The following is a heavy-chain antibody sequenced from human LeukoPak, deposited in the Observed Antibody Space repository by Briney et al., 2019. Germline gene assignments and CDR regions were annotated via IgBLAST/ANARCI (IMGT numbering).Heavy chain of an antibody. Sequence: GGSLRLSCAVSGFTFSSYSMNWVRQAPGKGLEWVSSISSSSSYIYYADSVKGRFTISRDNAKNSLYLQMNSLRAEDTAVYYCARAPPISEYSIYYFDYWGQGTLVTVSS. D-gene: IGHD6-6*01. CDR2: ISSSSSYI. V-gene: IGHV3-21*01. CDR1: GFTFSSYS. CDR3: ARAPPISEYSIYYFDY. J-gene: IGHJ4*02.